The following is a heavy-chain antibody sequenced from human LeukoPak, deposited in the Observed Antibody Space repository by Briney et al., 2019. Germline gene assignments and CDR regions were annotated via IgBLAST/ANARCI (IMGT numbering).Heavy chain of an antibody. J-gene: IGHJ4*02. D-gene: IGHD1-7*01. CDR1: GFAFSSYS. CDR3: ASEGNWNYEIDY. Sequence: GGSLRLSCAASGFAFSSYSMDWVRQAPGKGLELVSYISSNSRTTYYADSVKGRFTISRDNAKNSLYLQMNSLRAEDTAVYYCASEGNWNYEIDYWGQGTLVTVSS. CDR2: ISSNSRTT. V-gene: IGHV3-48*04.